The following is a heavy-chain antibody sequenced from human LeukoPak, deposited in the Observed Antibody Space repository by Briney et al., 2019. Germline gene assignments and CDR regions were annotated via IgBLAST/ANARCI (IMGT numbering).Heavy chain of an antibody. CDR3: ARRTIVVVVGQVDHWFDP. Sequence: ASETLSLTCAVYGGSFSGYYWSWIRQPPGKGLEWIGEINHSGSTNYNPSLKSRVTISVDTSKNQFSLKLSSVTAADTAVYYCARRTIVVVVGQVDHWFDPWGQGTLVTVSS. CDR2: INHSGST. D-gene: IGHD2-15*01. J-gene: IGHJ5*02. V-gene: IGHV4-34*01. CDR1: GGSFSGYY.